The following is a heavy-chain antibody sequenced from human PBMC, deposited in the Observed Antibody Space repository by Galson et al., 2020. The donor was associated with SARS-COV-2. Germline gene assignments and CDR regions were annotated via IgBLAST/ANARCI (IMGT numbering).Heavy chain of an antibody. CDR1: GFTFSSYA. CDR3: ARDPFYYDSGANSGFHLNY. V-gene: IGHV3-30*04. CDR2: VGFAGSKQ. J-gene: IGHJ4*02. Sequence: GGSLRLSCTASGFTFSSYALHWVRQAPGKGLEWVAVVGFAGSKQYYADSVKGRFTISRDNSEMTVYLQMNSLRSEDTAVYYCARDPFYYDSGANSGFHLNYWGQGTLVTVSS. D-gene: IGHD3-22*01.